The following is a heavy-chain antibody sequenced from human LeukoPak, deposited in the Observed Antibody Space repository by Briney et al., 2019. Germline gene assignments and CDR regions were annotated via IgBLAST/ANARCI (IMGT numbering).Heavy chain of an antibody. CDR3: ARHKPPDAFDI. CDR1: GGSISSSNW. D-gene: IGHD1-14*01. CDR2: IYHSGST. Sequence: SGTLSLTCAVSGGSISSSNWWSWVRQSPGKGLEWIGEIYHSGSTNYNPSLKSRVTISVDTSKNQFSLKLSSVTAADTAVYYCARHKPPDAFDIWGQGTMVTVSS. V-gene: IGHV4-4*02. J-gene: IGHJ3*02.